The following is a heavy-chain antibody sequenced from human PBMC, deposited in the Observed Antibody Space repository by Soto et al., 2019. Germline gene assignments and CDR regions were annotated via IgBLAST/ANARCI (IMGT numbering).Heavy chain of an antibody. CDR3: ASFDPYQLPRGWDYYYGMDV. CDR1: GYTFTSYD. Sequence: ASVKVSCKASGYTFTSYDINWVRQATGQGLEWMGWMNPNSGNTGYAQKFQGRVTMTRNTSISTAYMELSSLRSEDTAVYYCASFDPYQLPRGWDYYYGMDVWGQGTTVTVSS. J-gene: IGHJ6*02. CDR2: MNPNSGNT. D-gene: IGHD2-2*01. V-gene: IGHV1-8*01.